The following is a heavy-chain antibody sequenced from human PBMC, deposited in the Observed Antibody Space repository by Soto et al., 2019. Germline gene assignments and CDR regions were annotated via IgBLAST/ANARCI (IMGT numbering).Heavy chain of an antibody. V-gene: IGHV1-46*03. J-gene: IGHJ4*02. CDR2: IIPIRGST. D-gene: IGHD4-4*01. CDR3: ARVPTVTRDFDY. CDR1: GGTFSSYT. Sequence: ASVKVSCKASGGTFSSYTISWVRQAPGQGLEWMGIIIPIRGSTSYAQKFQGRVTMTRDTSTSTVYMELSSLRSEDTAVYYCARVPTVTRDFDYWGQGTLVTVSS.